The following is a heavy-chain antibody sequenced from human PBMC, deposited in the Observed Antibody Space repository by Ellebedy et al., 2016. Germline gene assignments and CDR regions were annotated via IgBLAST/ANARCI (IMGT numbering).Heavy chain of an antibody. V-gene: IGHV3-23*01. CDR2: ISGSGGST. CDR1: GFTFSSYA. D-gene: IGHD3-22*01. Sequence: GGSLRLSCAASGFTFSSYAMTWVRQAPGKGLEWVSAISGSGGSTYYADSVRGRFTISRDNSKNTLYLQMNSLRAEDTALYYCAKTLITMIVVVITPYFDYWGQGTLVTVSS. CDR3: AKTLITMIVVVITPYFDY. J-gene: IGHJ4*02.